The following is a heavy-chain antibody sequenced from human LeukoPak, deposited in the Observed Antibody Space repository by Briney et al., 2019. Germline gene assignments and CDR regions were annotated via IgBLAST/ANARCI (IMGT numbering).Heavy chain of an antibody. D-gene: IGHD3-22*01. CDR2: ISSSSSYI. CDR1: GFTFNSYS. Sequence: GGSLRLSCAASGFTFNSYSMNWVRQAPGKGLEWVSSISSSSSYIYYADSVKGRFTISRDNAKNSLYLQMNSLRAEDTAVYYCARDRDYYDSSGLNWFDPWGQGTLVTVSS. V-gene: IGHV3-21*01. J-gene: IGHJ5*02. CDR3: ARDRDYYDSSGLNWFDP.